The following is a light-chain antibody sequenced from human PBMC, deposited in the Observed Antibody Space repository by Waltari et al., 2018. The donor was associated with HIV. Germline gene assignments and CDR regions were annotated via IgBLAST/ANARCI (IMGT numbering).Light chain of an antibody. CDR1: QGIRNA. CDR2: AAS. Sequence: AIQMTQSPSSLSASVGDSVTITCRASQGIRNALGWFQQKPGKAPKLLISAASRLQSGVPSRFSGSASGTDFTLTISSLQPEDFATYYCLQYNTYPWTFGQGTRVEIK. CDR3: LQYNTYPWT. V-gene: IGKV1-6*01. J-gene: IGKJ1*01.